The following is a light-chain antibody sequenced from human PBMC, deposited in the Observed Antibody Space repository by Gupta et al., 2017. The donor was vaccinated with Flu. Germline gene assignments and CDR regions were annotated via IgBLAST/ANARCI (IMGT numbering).Light chain of an antibody. CDR2: LGS. Sequence: DIVMTQSPLSLPVTPGEPASISCRSSQSLLHSNGYNYLDWYLQKPEQSPQLLIYLGSNRASGVPDRFSGSGSGTDFTLKISRVEAEDVGVYYCMQALQTRITFGQGTRLEIK. V-gene: IGKV2-28*01. J-gene: IGKJ5*01. CDR1: QSLLHSNGYNY. CDR3: MQALQTRIT.